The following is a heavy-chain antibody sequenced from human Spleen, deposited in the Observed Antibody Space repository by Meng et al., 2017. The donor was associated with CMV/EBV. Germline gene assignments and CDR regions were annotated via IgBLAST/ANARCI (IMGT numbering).Heavy chain of an antibody. CDR1: GFTFSDYY. CDR2: VTTGGRTI. J-gene: IGHJ4*02. D-gene: IGHD2-8*01. CDR3: ARDDCGNYCTLAD. Sequence: GESLKISCAASGFTFSDYYMTWVRLSPGKGLECISYVTTGGRTIYYADFARGRFTVSRDNAKNSVYLQMNSLRPEDTALYYCARDDCGNYCTLADWGQGTLVTVSS. V-gene: IGHV3-11*01.